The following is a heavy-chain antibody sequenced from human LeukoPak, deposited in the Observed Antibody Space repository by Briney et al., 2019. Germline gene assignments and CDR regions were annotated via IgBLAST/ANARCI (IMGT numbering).Heavy chain of an antibody. J-gene: IGHJ4*02. CDR2: LYSDSGGST. CDR1: GFTVSSNY. Sequence: GGSLRLSCAASGFTVSSNYMSWVRHAPGKGLEWVSVLYSDSGGSTYYADSVKGRFTMSRDNSKNTLYLHMNSLRAEDTAVYYCARGFTHDYGDYFDYWGQGTLVTVSS. CDR3: ARGFTHDYGDYFDY. D-gene: IGHD4-17*01. V-gene: IGHV3-66*01.